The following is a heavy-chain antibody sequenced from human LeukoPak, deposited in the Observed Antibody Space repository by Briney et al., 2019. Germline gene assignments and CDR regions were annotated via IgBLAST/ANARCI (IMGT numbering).Heavy chain of an antibody. Sequence: SETLSLTCTVSGGSISTNTYYWGWVRQPPGKGLEWIGSIYFTGSTYYNPSLKSRVTISLDTSKNRFSLKLTSVTAADTAVYYCARHHRSGSGGTYFDYWGQGTLVTVSS. CDR1: GGSISTNTYY. V-gene: IGHV4-39*07. CDR2: IYFTGST. CDR3: ARHHRSGSGGTYFDY. D-gene: IGHD3-22*01. J-gene: IGHJ4*02.